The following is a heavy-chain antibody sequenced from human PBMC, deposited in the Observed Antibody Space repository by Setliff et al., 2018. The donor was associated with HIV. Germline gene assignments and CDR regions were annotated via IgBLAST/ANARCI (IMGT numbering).Heavy chain of an antibody. V-gene: IGHV3-33*06. Sequence: LRLSCAASGFIFSNYGMHWVRQAPGKGLEWVAFIWYDGSDKYYADSVKGRFTISRDNSKNTLFLEMNYLRAEDTAVYYCAKVYGTGYFYYYYGMHVWGQGTTVTVSS. CDR3: AKVYGTGYFYYYYGMHV. CDR2: IWYDGSDK. J-gene: IGHJ6*02. D-gene: IGHD2-8*02. CDR1: GFIFSNYG.